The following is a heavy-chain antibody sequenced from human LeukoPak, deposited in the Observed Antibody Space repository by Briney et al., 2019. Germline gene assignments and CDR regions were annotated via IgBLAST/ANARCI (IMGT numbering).Heavy chain of an antibody. CDR3: ARSVGSYPPEDY. CDR2: INPNSGGT. Sequence: ASVKVSCKASGYTFTGYYMHWVRQAPGQGLEWMGWINPNSGGTNYAQKFQGRVTMTRDTSISTAYMELSRLRSDDTAVYYCARSVGSYPPEDYWGQGTLVTVSS. J-gene: IGHJ4*02. CDR1: GYTFTGYY. V-gene: IGHV1-2*02. D-gene: IGHD1-26*01.